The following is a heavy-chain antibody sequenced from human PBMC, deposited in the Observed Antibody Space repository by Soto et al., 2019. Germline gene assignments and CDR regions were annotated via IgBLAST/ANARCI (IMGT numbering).Heavy chain of an antibody. CDR3: ARVGIYYDSSGYLDY. J-gene: IGHJ4*02. V-gene: IGHV1-18*01. CDR2: ISAYNGNT. D-gene: IGHD3-22*01. Sequence: QVQLVQSGAEVKKPGASVKVSCKASGYTFTSYGISWVRQAPGQGLEWMGWISAYNGNTNYAQKLQGRVTMTTDTSXXTAYMELRSLRSDDTAVYYCARVGIYYDSSGYLDYWGQGTLVTVSS. CDR1: GYTFTSYG.